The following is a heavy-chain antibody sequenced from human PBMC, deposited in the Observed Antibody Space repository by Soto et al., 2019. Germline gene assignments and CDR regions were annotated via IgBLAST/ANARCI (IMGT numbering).Heavy chain of an antibody. Sequence: QVQLVESGGGVVQPGRSLRLSCAASGFTFSSYAMHWVRQAPGKGLERVAVISYDGSNKYYADSVKGRFTISRDNSKNTLYLQMNSLRAEDTAVYYCARARRKLEPTTGGAYWGQGTLVTVSS. CDR3: ARARRKLEPTTGGAY. CDR1: GFTFSSYA. D-gene: IGHD1-1*01. CDR2: ISYDGSNK. V-gene: IGHV3-30-3*01. J-gene: IGHJ4*02.